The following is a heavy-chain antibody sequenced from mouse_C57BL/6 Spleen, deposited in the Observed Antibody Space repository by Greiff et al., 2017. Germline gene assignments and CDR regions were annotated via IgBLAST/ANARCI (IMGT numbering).Heavy chain of an antibody. D-gene: IGHD1-1*01. CDR2: INPGSGGT. CDR3: ARGGLLYAMDY. J-gene: IGHJ4*01. Sequence: VQLQQSGAELVRPGTSVKVSCKASGYAFTNYLIEWVKQRPGQGLEWIGVINPGSGGTNYNEKFKGKATLTADKSSSTAYMQLSSLTSEDSAVYFCARGGLLYAMDYWGQGTSVTVS. CDR1: GYAFTNYL. V-gene: IGHV1-54*01.